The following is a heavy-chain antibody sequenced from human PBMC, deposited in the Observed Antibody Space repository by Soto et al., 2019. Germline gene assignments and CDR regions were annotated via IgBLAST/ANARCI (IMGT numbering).Heavy chain of an antibody. CDR3: ARGDYDSSGRLFWFDP. V-gene: IGHV1-18*01. J-gene: IGHJ5*02. CDR2: ISAYNGNT. D-gene: IGHD3-22*01. Sequence: SCKASGYTFTSYGISWVRQAPGQGLEWMGWISAYNGNTNYAQKLQGRVTMTTDTSTSTAYMELRSLRSDDTAVYYCARGDYDSSGRLFWFDPWGQGTLVTVSS. CDR1: GYTFTSYG.